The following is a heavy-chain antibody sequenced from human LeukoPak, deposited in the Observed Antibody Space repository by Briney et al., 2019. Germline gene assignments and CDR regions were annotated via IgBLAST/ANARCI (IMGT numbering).Heavy chain of an antibody. J-gene: IGHJ6*01. D-gene: IGHD3-10*01. Sequence: PGGFLRLPCEASGLPFSDYYMRWLRQSTGKGLEWVSHIGITSNYTKYAHSVKGRFTISRDNAKYSLYLQMSSLSAGDTAGYYCARVLGGEYAMDGWGKGRTVT. CDR1: GLPFSDYY. CDR3: ARVLGGEYAMDG. V-gene: IGHV3-11*05. CDR2: IGITSNYT.